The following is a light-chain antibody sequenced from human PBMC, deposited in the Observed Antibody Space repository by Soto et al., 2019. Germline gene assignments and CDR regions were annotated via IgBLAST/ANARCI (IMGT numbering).Light chain of an antibody. Sequence: QSVLTQPPSASGTPGQRVTISCSGGSSNIGSHTVNWYQHLPGTAPKLLIYSNNQRPSGFPDRFSGSVSGTSASLAISGLQSEDEADYYCAAWHDSLNGPVFGGGTELTVL. J-gene: IGLJ2*01. CDR3: AAWHDSLNGPV. CDR2: SNN. CDR1: SSNIGSHT. V-gene: IGLV1-44*01.